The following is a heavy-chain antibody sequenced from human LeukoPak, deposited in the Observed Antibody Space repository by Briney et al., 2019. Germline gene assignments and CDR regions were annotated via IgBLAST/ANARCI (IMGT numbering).Heavy chain of an antibody. V-gene: IGHV3-53*01. D-gene: IGHD6-13*01. CDR1: GFTVSSNY. Sequence: PGGSLRLSCAASGFTVSSNYMSWVRQAPGKGLEWVSVIYSGGSTYYADSVKGRFTISRDNSKNTLYLQMNSLRAEDTAVYYCASSPAGTDFDYWGQGTLVTVSS. J-gene: IGHJ4*02. CDR2: IYSGGST. CDR3: ASSPAGTDFDY.